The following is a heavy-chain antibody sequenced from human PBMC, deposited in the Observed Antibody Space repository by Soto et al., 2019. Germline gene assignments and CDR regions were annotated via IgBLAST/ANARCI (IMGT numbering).Heavy chain of an antibody. D-gene: IGHD6-19*01. Sequence: TLVNPTQTLTLTCIFSGFSLRTSGVGVGWIRQPPGKALAWLGFIYWNDDKRYSPSLKSRLTITKDTSKNQVVLTMTNMDPVDTATYYCAKSGSSGWYGWFDPWGQGTLVTVSS. CDR2: IYWNDDK. J-gene: IGHJ5*02. CDR1: GFSLRTSGVG. V-gene: IGHV2-5*01. CDR3: AKSGSSGWYGWFDP.